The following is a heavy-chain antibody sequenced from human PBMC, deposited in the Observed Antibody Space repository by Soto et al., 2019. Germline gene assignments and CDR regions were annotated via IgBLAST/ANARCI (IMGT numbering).Heavy chain of an antibody. J-gene: IGHJ6*02. D-gene: IGHD3-10*01. Sequence: QVQLVESGEGLVQPGGSLRLTCVASGFTFGSHGMHWDRQAPGKGLEWVAVISYDETNEYYVDSVKGRFTISRDNSKSTLYLQLNRLRPEDTAVYKCAKDLITTMYDYGTDVWGQGTTVTVSS. CDR3: AKDLITTMYDYGTDV. CDR1: GFTFGSHG. V-gene: IGHV3-30*18. CDR2: ISYDETNE.